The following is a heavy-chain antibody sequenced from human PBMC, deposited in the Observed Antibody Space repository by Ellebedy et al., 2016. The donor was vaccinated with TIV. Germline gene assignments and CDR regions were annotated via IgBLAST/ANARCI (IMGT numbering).Heavy chain of an antibody. Sequence: GGSLRLSCAVSGFSFNSYWMSWVRQAPGKGLEWVANINEDGTKKHFVDSVRGRFTISRDDAGNSLYLQMSSLGAEDTAVYYCARAIYGASYLWGRGTLVTVSS. CDR1: GFSFNSYW. V-gene: IGHV3-7*01. CDR2: INEDGTKK. J-gene: IGHJ2*01. CDR3: ARAIYGASYL. D-gene: IGHD4-17*01.